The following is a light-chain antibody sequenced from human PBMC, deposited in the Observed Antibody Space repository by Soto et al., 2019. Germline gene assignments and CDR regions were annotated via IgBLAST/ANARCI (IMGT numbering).Light chain of an antibody. CDR2: EVS. Sequence: QSALTQPPSASGSPGQSVTISCTETSSDVVAYNYVSWYQQLPGKAPKLIIYEVSKRPSGVPDRFSGSKSGNTASLTVSGLQAEDEADYYCTSYAGTYSFFYVFGTGTKVTVL. J-gene: IGLJ1*01. CDR1: SSDVVAYNY. CDR3: TSYAGTYSFFYV. V-gene: IGLV2-8*01.